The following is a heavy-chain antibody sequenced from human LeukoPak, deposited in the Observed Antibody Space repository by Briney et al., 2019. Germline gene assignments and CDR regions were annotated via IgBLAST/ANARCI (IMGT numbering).Heavy chain of an antibody. Sequence: ASVKVSCKASGGTFSSYAISWVRQAPGQGLEWMGRVIPILGIANYAQKFQGRVTITADKSTSTAYMELNSLRSEDAAMYYCARDLDYWGQGTLVTVSS. CDR2: VIPILGIA. J-gene: IGHJ4*02. V-gene: IGHV1-69*04. CDR1: GGTFSSYA. CDR3: ARDLDY.